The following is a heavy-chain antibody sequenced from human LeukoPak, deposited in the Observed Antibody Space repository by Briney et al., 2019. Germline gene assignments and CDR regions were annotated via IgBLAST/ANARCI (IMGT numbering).Heavy chain of an antibody. CDR2: MNPNSGNT. J-gene: IGHJ4*02. CDR3: ARVDGDYLPYYFDY. CDR1: GYTFTSYE. Sequence: ASVKVSCKASGYTFTSYEINWVRQATGQGLEWMGWMNPNSGNTGYAQKFQGRVTMTRNTSISTAYMELSSLRSEDTAVYYCARVDGDYLPYYFDYWGQGTLVTVSS. V-gene: IGHV1-8*01. D-gene: IGHD4-17*01.